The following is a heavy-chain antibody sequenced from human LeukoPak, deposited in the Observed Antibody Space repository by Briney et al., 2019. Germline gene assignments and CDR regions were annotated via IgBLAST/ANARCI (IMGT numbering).Heavy chain of an antibody. V-gene: IGHV4-39*07. Sequence: SETLSLTCTVSSGSIYNSNYFWGWIRQPPGKGLEWIGSIFYSGSTDYNPSLKSRVTISVDTSKNQFSLKLSSVTAADTAVYYCARAIEVGAMTPFDYWGQGTLVTVSS. CDR3: ARAIEVGAMTPFDY. CDR2: IFYSGST. CDR1: SGSIYNSNYF. J-gene: IGHJ4*02. D-gene: IGHD1-26*01.